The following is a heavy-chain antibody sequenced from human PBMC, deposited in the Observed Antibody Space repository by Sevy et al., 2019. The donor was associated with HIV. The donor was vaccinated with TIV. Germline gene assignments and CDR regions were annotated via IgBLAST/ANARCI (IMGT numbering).Heavy chain of an antibody. J-gene: IGHJ4*02. V-gene: IGHV3-15*01. D-gene: IGHD1-26*01. CDR1: GFIFSNAW. CDR3: GYSEYGYYYDY. Sequence: GGSLRLSCGASGFIFSNAWMSWVRQAPGKGLEWVGRIKSEADGGTPDYAAPVKGTFTISRDDSINTLYLQMNSLRTDDTAVYYCGYSEYGYYYDYWGQGTLVTVSS. CDR2: IKSEADGGTP.